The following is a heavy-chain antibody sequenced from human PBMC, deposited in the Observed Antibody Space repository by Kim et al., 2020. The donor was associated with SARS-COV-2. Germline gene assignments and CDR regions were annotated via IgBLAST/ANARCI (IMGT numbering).Heavy chain of an antibody. D-gene: IGHD4-17*01. Sequence: ASVKVSCKASGYTFTSYIIHWLRQAPGQRLEWMGWISAGNGNTKYSQKFQGRVTLTRDTSASTGYMELSSLRSEDTAVYYCARSLTTGYYGMDVWGQGTTVTVSS. J-gene: IGHJ6*02. CDR3: ARSLTTGYYGMDV. CDR1: GYTFTSYI. V-gene: IGHV1-3*01. CDR2: ISAGNGNT.